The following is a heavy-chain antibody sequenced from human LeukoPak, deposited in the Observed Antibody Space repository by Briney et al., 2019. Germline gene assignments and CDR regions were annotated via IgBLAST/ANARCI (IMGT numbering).Heavy chain of an antibody. CDR2: IYYSGST. V-gene: IGHV4-59*08. D-gene: IGHD3-22*01. J-gene: IGHJ4*02. CDR3: ATLQSSGYDYSDY. Sequence: PSETLSLTCTVSGGSISSYYWSWIRQPPGKGLEWIRYIYYSGSTDYNPSLKSRVTMSVDTSKNQLSLKLSSVTAADTAVYYCATLQSSGYDYSDYWGQGIQVTVSS. CDR1: GGSISSYY.